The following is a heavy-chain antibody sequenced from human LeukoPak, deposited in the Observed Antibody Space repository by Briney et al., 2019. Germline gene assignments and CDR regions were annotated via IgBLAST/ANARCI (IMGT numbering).Heavy chain of an antibody. CDR3: ARRNYFFDY. CDR1: GDSISSSGHY. J-gene: IGHJ4*02. Sequence: SETLSLTCTVSGDSISSSGHYWGWIRQPPGKGLEWTGSIYYSGSRSTYYNPSLKSRVTISVDTSKNQFSLKLSSVTAADTAVYYCARRNYFFDYWGQGTLVTVSS. CDR2: IYYSGSRST. V-gene: IGHV4-39*01.